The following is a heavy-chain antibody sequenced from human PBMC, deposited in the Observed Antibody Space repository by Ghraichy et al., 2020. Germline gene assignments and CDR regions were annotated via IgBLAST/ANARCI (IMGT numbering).Heavy chain of an antibody. V-gene: IGHV3-23*01. J-gene: IGHJ4*02. CDR3: ATRPYYDILTGYGGLDF. Sequence: GESLRLSCAASGFTFSSYAMRWVRQAPGKGLEWVSAISGTGGSTYYADSVKGRFTISRDNSKNTLYLQINSLRAEDTAVYYCATRPYYDILTGYGGLDFWGQGTLVTVSS. D-gene: IGHD3-9*01. CDR1: GFTFSSYA. CDR2: ISGTGGST.